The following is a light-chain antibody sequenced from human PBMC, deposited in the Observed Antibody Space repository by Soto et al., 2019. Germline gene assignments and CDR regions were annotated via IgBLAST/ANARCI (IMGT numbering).Light chain of an antibody. CDR3: EYHNRHWK. CDR1: QSISSW. Sequence: DIQITQTPSTLSAYVGNTGTITYQASQSISSWLAWYQQKPGKAPKLLIYDASSLESVFPSRCSHRGSVSGLGIPAKRLHRYLSASYYCEYHNRHWKCGQGTKVDIK. J-gene: IGKJ1*01. CDR2: DAS. V-gene: IGKV1-5*01.